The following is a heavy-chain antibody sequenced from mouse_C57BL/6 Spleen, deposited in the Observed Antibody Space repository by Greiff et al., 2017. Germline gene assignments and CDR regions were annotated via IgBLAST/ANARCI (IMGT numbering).Heavy chain of an antibody. Sequence: EVKLMESGGGLVQPGGSMKLSCAASGFTFSDAWMDWVRQSPEKGLEWVAEIRNKANNHATYYAESVKGRFTISRDDSKSSVYLQMNSLRAEDTGIYYCTRRRDYGYYAMDYWGQGTSVTVSS. J-gene: IGHJ4*01. D-gene: IGHD2-4*01. CDR1: GFTFSDAW. CDR2: IRNKANNHAT. CDR3: TRRRDYGYYAMDY. V-gene: IGHV6-6*01.